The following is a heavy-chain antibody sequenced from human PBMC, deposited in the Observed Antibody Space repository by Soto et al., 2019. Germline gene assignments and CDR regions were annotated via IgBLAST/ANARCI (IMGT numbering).Heavy chain of an antibody. Sequence: QVQLVESGGGVVQPGRSLRLSFSASGFTFSNYGMHLVRQAPGKGLDWVAVISYDGSIEYYSESVKGRFTMSRDNSENTVYLQMNSLRTEDTAVYFCGRDWVWFGAHPIDNWGQGTLVTVSS. CDR2: ISYDGSIE. CDR1: GFTFSNYG. V-gene: IGHV3-30*03. D-gene: IGHD3-10*01. J-gene: IGHJ4*02. CDR3: GRDWVWFGAHPIDN.